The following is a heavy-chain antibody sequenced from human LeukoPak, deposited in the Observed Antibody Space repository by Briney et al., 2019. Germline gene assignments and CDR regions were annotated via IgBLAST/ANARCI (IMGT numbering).Heavy chain of an antibody. CDR1: GGSTSNHY. V-gene: IGHV4-59*11. Sequence: PSETLSPTCTVSGGSTSNHYWSWIRQPPGKGLEWIGYIYYSGSTTYNPSLKSRVTISVDTSKNQFSLKLNAVTAADTAVYYCARGTMMVGPWGQGTLVTVSS. CDR2: IYYSGST. J-gene: IGHJ5*02. D-gene: IGHD3-22*01. CDR3: ARGTMMVGP.